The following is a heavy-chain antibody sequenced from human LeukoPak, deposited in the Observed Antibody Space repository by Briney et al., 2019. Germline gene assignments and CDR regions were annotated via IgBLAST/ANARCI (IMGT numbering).Heavy chain of an antibody. J-gene: IGHJ4*02. CDR3: ARDRRIYYDSSGYIDY. Sequence: GGSLRLSCAASGFTFSSYSMNWVRKAPGKGLEWVSSISSSSSYIYYADSVKGRFTISRDNAKNSLYLQMNSLRAEDTAVYYCARDRRIYYDSSGYIDYWGQGTLVTVSS. V-gene: IGHV3-21*01. CDR1: GFTFSSYS. D-gene: IGHD3-22*01. CDR2: ISSSSSYI.